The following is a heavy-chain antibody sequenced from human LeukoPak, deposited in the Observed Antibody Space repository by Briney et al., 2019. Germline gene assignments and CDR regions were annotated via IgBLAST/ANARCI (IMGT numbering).Heavy chain of an antibody. D-gene: IGHD3-10*01. CDR3: ARALYYGGVGTSSRHGYFDY. CDR2: IIPILGIA. J-gene: IGHJ4*02. CDR1: GYTFTGYY. V-gene: IGHV1-69*04. Sequence: GASVKVSCKASGYTFTGYYMHWVRQAPGQGLEWMGRIIPILGIANYAQKFQGRVTITADKSTSTAYMELSSLRSEDTAVYYCARALYYGGVGTSSRHGYFDYWGQGTLVTVSS.